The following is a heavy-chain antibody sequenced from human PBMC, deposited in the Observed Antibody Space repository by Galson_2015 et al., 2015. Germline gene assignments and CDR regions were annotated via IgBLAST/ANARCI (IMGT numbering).Heavy chain of an antibody. CDR2: IYYSGST. CDR1: GGSISSGDYY. V-gene: IGHV4-31*03. J-gene: IGHJ4*02. D-gene: IGHD3-10*01. CDR3: ARGGTGTPYYFTY. Sequence: TLSLTCTVSGGSISSGDYYWSWIRQHPGKGLEWIGYIYYSGSTYYNPSLLSLKSRVTMSVDTSKNQLYLQLTSVTAADTAVYYCARGGTGTPYYFTYWGQGTLVTVSS.